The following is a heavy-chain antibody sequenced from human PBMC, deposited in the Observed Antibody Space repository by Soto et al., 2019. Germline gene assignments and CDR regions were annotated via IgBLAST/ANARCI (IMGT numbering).Heavy chain of an antibody. V-gene: IGHV3-23*01. D-gene: IGHD1-1*01. CDR3: AKFGMATTKRSPPYYIDY. J-gene: IGHJ4*02. CDR1: GFTFSSYA. Sequence: LRLSCAASGFTFSSYAMSWVRQAPGKGLEWVSSISGSGGGTYYADSVKGRFTFSRDNSKNTPYLQMNSLRAEDTAVYYCAKFGMATTKRSPPYYIDYWGQGALVTVSS. CDR2: ISGSGGGT.